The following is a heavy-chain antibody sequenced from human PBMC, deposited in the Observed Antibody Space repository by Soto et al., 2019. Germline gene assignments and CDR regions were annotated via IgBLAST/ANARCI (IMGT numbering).Heavy chain of an antibody. V-gene: IGHV4-39*01. CDR3: AHRPSGWYLFDY. CDR1: GGSISSSGHF. Sequence: ETLSLTCNVSGGSISSSGHFWGWIRQSPGKGLEWIATISFGGTTYYNPSLKSRVTISVDTSESQFALKLRSVTAADTATYYCAHRPSGWYLFDYWGQGTLVTVSS. J-gene: IGHJ4*02. D-gene: IGHD6-19*01. CDR2: ISFGGTT.